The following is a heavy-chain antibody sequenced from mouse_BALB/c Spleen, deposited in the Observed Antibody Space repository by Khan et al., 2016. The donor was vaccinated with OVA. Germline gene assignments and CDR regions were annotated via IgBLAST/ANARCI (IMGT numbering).Heavy chain of an antibody. Sequence: QVQLQQSGAELVRPGVSVKISCKGSGYTFTDYAMHWVKQSHAKSLEWIGVISTHYGDASYTQKFKGKATLTVDNSSSTAYMELARLTSEDSVIYCCGRGSGEYRFAYWGQGTLVTVSA. CDR1: GYTFTDYA. D-gene: IGHD1-3*01. J-gene: IGHJ3*01. V-gene: IGHV1S137*01. CDR3: GRGSGEYRFAY. CDR2: ISTHYGDA.